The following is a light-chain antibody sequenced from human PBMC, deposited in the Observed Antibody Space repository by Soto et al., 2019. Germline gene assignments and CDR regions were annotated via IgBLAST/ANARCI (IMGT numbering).Light chain of an antibody. CDR2: AAS. CDR3: QQTYSTPQVT. V-gene: IGKV1-39*01. J-gene: IGKJ3*01. CDR1: QSLTNF. Sequence: DLQMTQSPSSLSASVGDRVTITCRASQSLTNFLNWYQQKPGKAPKLLIYAASTLQSGVPSRFSGSGSGTDFTLTISSLQPDDFATYYCQQTYSTPQVTFGPGTKVDIK.